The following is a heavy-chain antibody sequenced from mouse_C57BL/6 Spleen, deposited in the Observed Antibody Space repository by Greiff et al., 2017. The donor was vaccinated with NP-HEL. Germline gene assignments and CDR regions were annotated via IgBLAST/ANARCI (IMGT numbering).Heavy chain of an antibody. CDR1: GYAFSSSW. CDR2: IYPGDGDT. CDR3: AINYYGSNYFDY. J-gene: IGHJ2*01. D-gene: IGHD1-1*01. V-gene: IGHV1-82*01. Sequence: ESGPELVKPGASVKISCKASGYAFSSSWMNWVKQRPGKGLEWIGRIYPGDGDTNYNGKFKGKATLTADKSSSTAYMQLSSLTSEDSAVYFCAINYYGSNYFDYWGQGTTLTVSS.